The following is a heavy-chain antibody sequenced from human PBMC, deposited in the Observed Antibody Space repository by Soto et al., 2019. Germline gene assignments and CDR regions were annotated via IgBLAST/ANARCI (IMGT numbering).Heavy chain of an antibody. V-gene: IGHV3-9*01. D-gene: IGHD6-13*01. CDR3: AKDIAAGTVGFDY. Sequence: PGGSLRLSCAASGFTFDDYAMHWVRQAPGKGLEWVSGISWNSGSIGYADSVKGRFTISRDNAKNSLYLQMNSLRAEDTALYYCAKDIAAGTVGFDYWGQGTLVTVSS. J-gene: IGHJ4*02. CDR1: GFTFDDYA. CDR2: ISWNSGSI.